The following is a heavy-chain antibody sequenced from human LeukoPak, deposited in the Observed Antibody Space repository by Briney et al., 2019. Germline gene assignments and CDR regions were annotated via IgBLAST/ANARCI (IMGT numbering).Heavy chain of an antibody. V-gene: IGHV4-59*01. Sequence: SETLSLICTVSGGSISNYYWNWIRQPPGKGLEWIGYVYYSGRTNYNPSLKSRVTISVDTSKNQFSLRLSSVTAADTALYYCARNRNYISLGSHSIDPGEYDAFDIWGQGTMVAVSS. CDR1: GGSISNYY. D-gene: IGHD1-7*01. CDR3: ARNRNYISLGSHSIDPGEYDAFDI. CDR2: VYYSGRT. J-gene: IGHJ3*02.